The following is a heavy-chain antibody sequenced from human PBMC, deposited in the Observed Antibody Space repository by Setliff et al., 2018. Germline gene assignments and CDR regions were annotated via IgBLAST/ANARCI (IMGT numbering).Heavy chain of an antibody. CDR1: GGTFSSYA. CDR3: ATIGRVDYNFWSGYLYFDY. CDR2: IIPIFGTA. V-gene: IGHV1-69*06. J-gene: IGHJ4*02. D-gene: IGHD3-3*01. Sequence: SVKVSCKASGGTFSSYAISWVRQAPGQGLEWMGRIIPIFGTANYAQKFQGRVTITADKSTSTAYMELSSLRSEDTAVYYCATIGRVDYNFWSGYLYFDYWGQGTLVTVSS.